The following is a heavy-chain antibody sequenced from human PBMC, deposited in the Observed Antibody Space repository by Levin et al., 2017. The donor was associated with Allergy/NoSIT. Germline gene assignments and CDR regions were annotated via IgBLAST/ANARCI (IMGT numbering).Heavy chain of an antibody. Sequence: GGSLRLSCAASGFTFSDHYMDWVRQAPGKGLEWVARSRNKANSYTIQYAASVKGRFTISRDESKNSLHLQMNSMQTEDTAVYYCARAGNGGSSPSQYVMDVWGQGTTVTVSS. J-gene: IGHJ6*02. CDR3: ARAGNGGSSPSQYVMDV. CDR1: GFTFSDHY. V-gene: IGHV3-72*01. CDR2: SRNKANSYTI. D-gene: IGHD2-8*01.